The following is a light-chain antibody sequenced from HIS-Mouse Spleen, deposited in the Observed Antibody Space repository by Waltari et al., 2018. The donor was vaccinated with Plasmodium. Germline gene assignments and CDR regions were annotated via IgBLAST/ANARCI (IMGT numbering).Light chain of an antibody. Sequence: DIQMTQSLSSLSASVGDRVTITFRASQSISSYLTWYQQKPGKAPKLLIYAASSLQSGVPSRFSGSGSGTDFTLTISSLQPEDFATYYCQQSYSTWTFGQGTKVEIK. J-gene: IGKJ1*01. V-gene: IGKV1-39*01. CDR2: AAS. CDR1: QSISSY. CDR3: QQSYSTWT.